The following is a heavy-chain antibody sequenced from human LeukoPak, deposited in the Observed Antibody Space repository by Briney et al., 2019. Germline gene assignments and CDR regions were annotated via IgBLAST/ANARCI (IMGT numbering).Heavy chain of an antibody. J-gene: IGHJ4*02. CDR2: INSDGRST. CDR1: GFTFSSYW. Sequence: PGGCLRLSCAASGFTFSSYWMHWVRQAPGKGLGWVSRINSDGRSTIYADSVKGRFNISRDNAKNTLYLQMNSLRAEDTAVYYCAVYDYYDSSGYWERGEPFDYWGQGTLVTVSS. V-gene: IGHV3-74*01. D-gene: IGHD3-22*01. CDR3: AVYDYYDSSGYWERGEPFDY.